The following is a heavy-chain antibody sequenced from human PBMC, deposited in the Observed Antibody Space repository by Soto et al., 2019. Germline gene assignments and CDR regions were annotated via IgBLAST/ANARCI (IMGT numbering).Heavy chain of an antibody. D-gene: IGHD3-16*01. Sequence: ALVKVSCKASGYSFTNNDVTWVRQATGQGLEWMGWMNPGSGDTGYAQKFQGRVTMTRDISIATAYMELSSLRSDDTAIYYCARMATFGSLNWFDPWGQGTLVTVS. V-gene: IGHV1-8*01. CDR1: GYSFTNND. J-gene: IGHJ5*02. CDR2: MNPGSGDT. CDR3: ARMATFGSLNWFDP.